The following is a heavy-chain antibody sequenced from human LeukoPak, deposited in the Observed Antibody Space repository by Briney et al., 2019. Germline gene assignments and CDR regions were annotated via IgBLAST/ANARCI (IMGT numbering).Heavy chain of an antibody. Sequence: ASVKVSCKASGYTLTSYDINWVRQASGQGLEWMGWMNPNSGNTGSAQKFQGRVTMTRNTSMSTAYMELSRLRSDDTAVYYCARDYGSSGYYLGMDVWGQGTTVTVSS. CDR1: GYTLTSYD. J-gene: IGHJ6*02. D-gene: IGHD3-22*01. V-gene: IGHV1-8*01. CDR3: ARDYGSSGYYLGMDV. CDR2: MNPNSGNT.